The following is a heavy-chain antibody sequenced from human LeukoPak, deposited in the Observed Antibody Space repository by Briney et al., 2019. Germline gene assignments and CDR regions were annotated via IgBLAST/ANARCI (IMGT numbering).Heavy chain of an antibody. CDR2: IGDDGSRR. Sequence: GGPLRLPCIASGFTFSSQGMPWVRQAPGKGLEGVTVIGDDGSRRYYPDPVKGRFSISRYNTKNTLFLQMDSLRVDDTAVYYCVRDSAGADGAFDYWGQGSLVTVSS. CDR3: VRDSAGADGAFDY. J-gene: IGHJ4*02. D-gene: IGHD3-16*01. CDR1: GFTFSSQG. V-gene: IGHV3-33*01.